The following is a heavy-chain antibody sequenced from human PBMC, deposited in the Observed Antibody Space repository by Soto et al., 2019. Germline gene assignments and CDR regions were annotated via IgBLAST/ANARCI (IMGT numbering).Heavy chain of an antibody. CDR3: AKDRGSGSYAANYYCYGMDV. V-gene: IGHV3-9*01. J-gene: IGHJ6*02. Sequence: EEQLVESGGGLVQPGRSLRLSCAASGFTFDDYAMHWVRQAPGKGLEWVSGINWNSGSIGYADSVKGRFTISRDNAKTSXYXXMNSVRAEDTALYYCAKDRGSGSYAANYYCYGMDVWGQGTTVTVSS. CDR1: GFTFDDYA. D-gene: IGHD3-10*01. CDR2: INWNSGSI.